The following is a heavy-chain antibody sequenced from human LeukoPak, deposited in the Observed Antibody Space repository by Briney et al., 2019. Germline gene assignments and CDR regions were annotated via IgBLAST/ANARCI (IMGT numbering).Heavy chain of an antibody. CDR3: ARHIAYYYDSSGQEDAFDI. V-gene: IGHV4-39*01. CDR1: GGSISSSSYY. CDR2: IYHSGST. J-gene: IGHJ3*02. Sequence: PSETLSLTCTVSGGSISSSSYYWGWIRQPPGKGLEWIGSIYHSGSTYYNPSLKSRVTISVDTSKNQFSLKLSSVTAADTAVYYCARHIAYYYDSSGQEDAFDIWGQGTMVTVSS. D-gene: IGHD3-22*01.